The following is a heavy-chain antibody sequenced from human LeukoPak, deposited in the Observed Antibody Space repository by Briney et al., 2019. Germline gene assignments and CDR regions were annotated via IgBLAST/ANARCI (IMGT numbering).Heavy chain of an antibody. CDR1: GFTFSDYY. J-gene: IGHJ6*02. CDR2: ISSSGSTI. V-gene: IGHV3-11*01. D-gene: IGHD1-1*01. Sequence: GGSLRLSCAASGFTFSDYYMSWIRQAPGKGLEWVSYISSSGSTIYYADSVKGRFTISRDNAKNSLYLQMNSLRAEGTAVYYCARDLRLERRQYYGMDVWGQGTTVTVSS. CDR3: ARDLRLERRQYYGMDV.